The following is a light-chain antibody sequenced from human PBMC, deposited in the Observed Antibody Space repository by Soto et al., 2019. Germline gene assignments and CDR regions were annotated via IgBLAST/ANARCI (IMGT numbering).Light chain of an antibody. CDR2: DVS. V-gene: IGLV2-14*03. CDR1: SSDVGGYNY. CDR3: SSYTSSSLRV. J-gene: IGLJ1*01. Sequence: QSVLTQPASVSGSPGQSITISCTGTSSDVGGYNYVSWYQQHPGNAPKLMIYDVSNRPSGVSNRFSGSKSGNTASLTISGLQAEDEADYYCSSYTSSSLRVFGTGTKVTVL.